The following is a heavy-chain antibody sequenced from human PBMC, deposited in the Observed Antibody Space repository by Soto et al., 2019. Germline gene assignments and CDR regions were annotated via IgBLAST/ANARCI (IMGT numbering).Heavy chain of an antibody. CDR2: ISYDGSNK. D-gene: IGHD3-10*01. V-gene: IGHV3-30*03. Sequence: QVQLVESGGGVVQPGRSLRLSCAASGFTFSSYGMHWVRQAPGKGLEWVAVISYDGSNKYYADSVKGRFTISRDNSKNTLYLQMNSLRAEDTAVYYCATGSAGGSWGAFDCWGQGTLVTVSS. CDR3: ATGSAGGSWGAFDC. J-gene: IGHJ4*02. CDR1: GFTFSSYG.